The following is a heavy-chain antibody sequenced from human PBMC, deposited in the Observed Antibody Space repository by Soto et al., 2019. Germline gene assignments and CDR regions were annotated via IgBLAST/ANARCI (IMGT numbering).Heavy chain of an antibody. CDR2: INPNSGGT. Sequence: GASVKVSCKASGYTFSDYYIHWVRQAPGQGLEWMGWINPNSGGTKYAPKFQGGVTMTRDTSITTAYMELSRLRSGDTAVYYCARLHVPMTYGGGVFDSWGQGTLVTVSS. CDR1: GYTFSDYY. D-gene: IGHD3-16*01. CDR3: ARLHVPMTYGGGVFDS. J-gene: IGHJ4*02. V-gene: IGHV1-2*02.